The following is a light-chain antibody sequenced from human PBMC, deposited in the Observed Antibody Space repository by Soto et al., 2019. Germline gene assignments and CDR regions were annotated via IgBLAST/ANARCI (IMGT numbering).Light chain of an antibody. Sequence: EIVLTQSPGSLSLSPGERATLSCRASQSFSSSYLAWYQQKPGQAPRLLIYGASSRATGIPDRFSGSGSGTDFTLTISRLEPEHSAVYYCQQYGSSPPGTFGQGTKVAI. V-gene: IGKV3-20*01. CDR3: QQYGSSPPGT. CDR2: GAS. J-gene: IGKJ1*01. CDR1: QSFSSSY.